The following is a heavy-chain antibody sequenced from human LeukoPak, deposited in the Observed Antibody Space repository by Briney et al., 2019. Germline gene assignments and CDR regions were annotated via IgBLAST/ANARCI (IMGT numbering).Heavy chain of an antibody. Sequence: SGGSLRLSCAVSGFTFSSYWMSWVRQAPGKGLEWVANIKQDGGEKYYVDSVKGRFTISRDNAKNSLYLQMNSLRAEDTAMYYCARVSSKTMVRALITKKNYYYYYMDVWGKGTTVTISS. V-gene: IGHV3-7*01. CDR1: GFTFSSYW. J-gene: IGHJ6*03. CDR2: IKQDGGEK. D-gene: IGHD3-10*01. CDR3: ARVSSKTMVRALITKKNYYYYYMDV.